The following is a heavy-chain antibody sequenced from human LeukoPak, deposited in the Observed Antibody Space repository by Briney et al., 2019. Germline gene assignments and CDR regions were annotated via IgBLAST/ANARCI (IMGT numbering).Heavy chain of an antibody. CDR1: AYSFTGYF. V-gene: IGHV1-2*02. Sequence: GASVKVSCTTSAYSFTGYFFHWIRQAPGQGLEWMGWINANSGDTNYAQQFQGRLTMTRDRSISTVYMELSRLRTDDTAVYYCARDFSWGVDSWGQGTLVTVSS. CDR2: INANSGDT. D-gene: IGHD3-10*01. J-gene: IGHJ4*02. CDR3: ARDFSWGVDS.